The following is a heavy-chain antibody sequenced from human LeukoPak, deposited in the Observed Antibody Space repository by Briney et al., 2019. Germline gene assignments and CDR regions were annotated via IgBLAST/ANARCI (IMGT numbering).Heavy chain of an antibody. D-gene: IGHD3-3*01. CDR3: ARVGYYDFWSGRLDYFDY. V-gene: IGHV1-18*01. J-gene: IGHJ4*02. Sequence: GASVKVSRKASGYTFTSYGISWVRQAPGQGLEWMGWISAYNGNANYAQKLQGRVTMTTDTSTSTAYMELRSLRSDDTAVYYCARVGYYDFWSGRLDYFDYWGQGTLVTVYS. CDR1: GYTFTSYG. CDR2: ISAYNGNA.